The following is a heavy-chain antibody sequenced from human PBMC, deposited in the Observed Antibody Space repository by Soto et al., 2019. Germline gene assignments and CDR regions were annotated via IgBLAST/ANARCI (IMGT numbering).Heavy chain of an antibody. Sequence: QVQLRESGPGLVKPSETLSLTCSVSAGSINSYFWSWIRQSPGKGLEWIGYIFYSGTTNYNPSLKSRVTILLDTSTNQFSLRLNSVTAADTAIYYCARGRGGTYDAFDIWGQGTLVTVSS. J-gene: IGHJ3*02. CDR2: IFYSGTT. CDR1: AGSINSYF. CDR3: ARGRGGTYDAFDI. D-gene: IGHD1-26*01. V-gene: IGHV4-59*01.